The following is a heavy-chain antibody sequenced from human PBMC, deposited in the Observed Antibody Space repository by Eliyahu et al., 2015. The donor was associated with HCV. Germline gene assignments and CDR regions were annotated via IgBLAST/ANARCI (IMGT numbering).Heavy chain of an antibody. V-gene: IGHV3-53*01. CDR1: GFTVSSNY. Sequence: EVQVVESGGGLVQPGGSLRLXCAASGFTVSSNYXSWARQPPGKGLEWVSVIYTGGTTYYADSVKGRFTISRDNSKNTLYLQMNSLRGEDTAVYYCAKDSAYGDYARAWGQGTLVTVSS. J-gene: IGHJ5*02. CDR2: IYTGGTT. CDR3: AKDSAYGDYARA. D-gene: IGHD4-17*01.